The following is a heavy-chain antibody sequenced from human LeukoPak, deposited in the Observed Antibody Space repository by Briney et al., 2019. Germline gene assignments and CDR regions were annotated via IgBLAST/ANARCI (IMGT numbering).Heavy chain of an antibody. J-gene: IGHJ3*02. CDR3: AKPIPRLRYFDWLPLGDAFDI. CDR2: ISGSGGST. V-gene: IGHV3-23*01. D-gene: IGHD3-9*01. Sequence: PGGSLRLSCAASGFTFSSYAMSWVRQAPGKGLEWVSAISGSGGSTYYADSVKGRFTISRDNSKNTLYLQMNSLRAEDTAVYYCAKPIPRLRYFDWLPLGDAFDIWGQGTMVTVSS. CDR1: GFTFSSYA.